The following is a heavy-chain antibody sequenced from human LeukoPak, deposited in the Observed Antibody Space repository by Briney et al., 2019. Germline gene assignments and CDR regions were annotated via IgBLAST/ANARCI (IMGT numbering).Heavy chain of an antibody. Sequence: PSETPSLTCTVSGGSISSSSYYWGWIRQPPGKGLEWIGSIYYSGSTYYNPSLKSRVTISVDTSKNQFSLKLSSVTAADTAVYYCARAIAARTRGGMDVWGQGTTVTVSS. D-gene: IGHD6-6*01. CDR1: GGSISSSSYY. CDR2: IYYSGST. V-gene: IGHV4-39*01. CDR3: ARAIAARTRGGMDV. J-gene: IGHJ6*02.